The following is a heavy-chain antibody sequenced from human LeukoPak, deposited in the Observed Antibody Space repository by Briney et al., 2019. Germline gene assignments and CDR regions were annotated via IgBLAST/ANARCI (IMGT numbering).Heavy chain of an antibody. CDR2: MNPNSGNT. D-gene: IGHD3-10*01. J-gene: IGHJ6*02. Sequence: ASVKVSCKASGYTFTSYDINWVRQATGQGLEWMGWMNPNSGNTGYAQKFQGRVTMTRNTSISTAYMELSSLRSEDTAVYYCARGGMARGVRKYYYYGMDVWGQGTTVTVSS. V-gene: IGHV1-8*01. CDR1: GYTFTSYD. CDR3: ARGGMARGVRKYYYYGMDV.